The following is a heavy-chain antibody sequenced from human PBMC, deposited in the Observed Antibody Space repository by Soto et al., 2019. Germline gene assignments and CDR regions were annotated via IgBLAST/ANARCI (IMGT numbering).Heavy chain of an antibody. J-gene: IGHJ4*02. CDR3: ARDRGCSGGICYRDLGY. Sequence: EVQLVESGGGLVQPGGSLRLSCAASGFTFSTYSMSWVRQAPGKGLAWVSYISSTSDTIYYADSVKGRFTISRYNAKNSLYLHMNSLSAEDTAVYYCARDRGCSGGICYRDLGYWGQGTLVTVSS. V-gene: IGHV3-48*01. CDR2: ISSTSDTI. CDR1: GFTFSTYS. D-gene: IGHD2-15*01.